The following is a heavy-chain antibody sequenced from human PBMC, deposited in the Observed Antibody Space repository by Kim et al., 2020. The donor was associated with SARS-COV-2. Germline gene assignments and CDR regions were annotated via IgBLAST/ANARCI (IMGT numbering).Heavy chain of an antibody. CDR3: ARSGFWSGFDY. Sequence: SETLSLTCTVSGGSISSGGYYWSWIRQHPGKGLEWIGYIYYSGSTYYNPSLKSRVTISVDTSKNQFSLKLSSVTAADTAVYYCARSGFWSGFDYWGQGTLVTVSS. D-gene: IGHD3-3*01. CDR2: IYYSGST. J-gene: IGHJ4*02. V-gene: IGHV4-31*03. CDR1: GGSISSGGYY.